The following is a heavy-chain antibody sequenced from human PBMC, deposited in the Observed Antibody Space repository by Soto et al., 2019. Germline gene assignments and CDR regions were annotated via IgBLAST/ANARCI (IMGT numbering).Heavy chain of an antibody. CDR1: GFTFSSYA. Sequence: GSLRLSCAASGFTFSSYAMSWVRQAPGKGLEWVSTISGSGGSTYYADSVKGRFTISRDNSKNTLYLQMNSLRAEDTAVYYCAKYCSSIGCSLNYWGQGTLVTVSS. D-gene: IGHD2-2*01. CDR2: ISGSGGST. CDR3: AKYCSSIGCSLNY. J-gene: IGHJ4*02. V-gene: IGHV3-23*01.